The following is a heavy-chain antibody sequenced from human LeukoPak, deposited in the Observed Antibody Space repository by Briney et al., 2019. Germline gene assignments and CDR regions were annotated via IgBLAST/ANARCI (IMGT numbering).Heavy chain of an antibody. CDR1: GFTFSSYA. J-gene: IGHJ6*02. V-gene: IGHV3-30-3*01. CDR2: ISYDGSNK. Sequence: GRSLRLSCAASGFTFSSYAMHWVRQAPGKGLEWVAVISYDGSNKYYADSVKGRFTISRDNSKNTLYLQMNSLRAEDTAVYYCARDRIAAAGSYYGMDVWGQGTTVTVSS. D-gene: IGHD6-13*01. CDR3: ARDRIAAAGSYYGMDV.